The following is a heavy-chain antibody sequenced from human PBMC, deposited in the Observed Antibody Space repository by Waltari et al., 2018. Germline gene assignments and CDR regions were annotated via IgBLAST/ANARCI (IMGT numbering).Heavy chain of an antibody. D-gene: IGHD3-10*02. CDR3: AVFGELLFHWFDP. J-gene: IGHJ5*02. Sequence: QVQLVQSGAEVKKPGASVKVSCKVSGYTLTELSMHWVRQAPGKGLEWMGGFDTEDGETIYAQKFQGRVTMTEGTSTDTAYMELSSLRSEDTAVYYCAVFGELLFHWFDPWGQGTLVTVSS. CDR1: GYTLTELS. V-gene: IGHV1-24*01. CDR2: FDTEDGET.